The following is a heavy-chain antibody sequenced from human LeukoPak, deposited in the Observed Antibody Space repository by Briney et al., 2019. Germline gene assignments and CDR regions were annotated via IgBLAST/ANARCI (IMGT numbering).Heavy chain of an antibody. J-gene: IGHJ4*02. CDR3: VRELQQWTGTPGDY. CDR1: GFTVSSSY. D-gene: IGHD3/OR15-3a*01. CDR2: IYSGGDT. Sequence: GGSLRLSCAASGFTVSSSYMTWVRQAPGKGLEWVSVIYSGGDTFYADSVKGRFTISRDNSKNTLYLQMNSLRVEDTAVYYCVRELQQWTGTPGDYWGQGTLVTVSS. V-gene: IGHV3-53*01.